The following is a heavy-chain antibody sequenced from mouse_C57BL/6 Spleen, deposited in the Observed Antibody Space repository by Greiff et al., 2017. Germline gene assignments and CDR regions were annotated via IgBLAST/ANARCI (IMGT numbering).Heavy chain of an antibody. V-gene: IGHV7-3*01. J-gene: IGHJ3*01. CDR2: IRNKANGYTT. D-gene: IGHD1-1*01. CDR3: ARYGSSWFAY. CDR1: GFTFTDYY. Sequence: EVKLVESGGGLVQPGGSLSLSCAASGFTFTDYYMSWVRQPPGKALEWLGFIRNKANGYTTEYSASVKGRFIISRDNSQSILYLQMNALRAEDSATYYCARYGSSWFAYWGQGTLVTVSA.